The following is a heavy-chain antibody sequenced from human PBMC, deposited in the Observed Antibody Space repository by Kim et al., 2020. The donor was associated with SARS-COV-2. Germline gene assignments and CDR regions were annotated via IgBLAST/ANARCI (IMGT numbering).Heavy chain of an antibody. D-gene: IGHD2-21*02. V-gene: IGHV7-4-1*02. Sequence: ASVKVSCKASGYTFTSYAMNWVRQAPGQGLEWMGWINTNTGNPTYAQGFTGRFVFSLDTSVSTAYLQISSLKAEDTAVYHCARSTALAYCGGDCYSKYNWFDPWGQGTLVTVSS. CDR2: INTNTGNP. CDR1: GYTFTSYA. CDR3: ARSTALAYCGGDCYSKYNWFDP. J-gene: IGHJ5*02.